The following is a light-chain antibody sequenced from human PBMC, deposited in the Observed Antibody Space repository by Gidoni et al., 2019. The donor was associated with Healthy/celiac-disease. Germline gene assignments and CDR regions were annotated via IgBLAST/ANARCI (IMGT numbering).Light chain of an antibody. J-gene: IGKJ4*01. CDR2: GAS. CDR3: QQYGSSHS. V-gene: IGKV3-20*01. Sequence: DIVLTQSPGTLSLSPGERATLSCRASQSVSSSYLAWYQQKPGQAPRLIIYGASSRATGIPDRFSGSGAGTDLTLTISRLETEELAVYDCQQYGSSHSFGGGTKVEIK. CDR1: QSVSSSY.